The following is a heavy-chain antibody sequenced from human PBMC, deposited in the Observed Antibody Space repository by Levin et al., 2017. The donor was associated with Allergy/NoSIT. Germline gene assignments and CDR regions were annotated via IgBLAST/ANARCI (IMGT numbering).Heavy chain of an antibody. J-gene: IGHJ4*02. D-gene: IGHD6-13*01. CDR3: AKRRPQGSSWYVIDY. CDR1: GFTFSSYG. Sequence: PGGSLRLSCAASGFTFSSYGMHWVRQAPGKGLEWVAVISYDGSNKYYADSVKGRFTISRDNSKNTLYLQMNSLRAEDTAVYYCAKRRPQGSSWYVIDYWGQGTLVTVSS. CDR2: ISYDGSNK. V-gene: IGHV3-30*18.